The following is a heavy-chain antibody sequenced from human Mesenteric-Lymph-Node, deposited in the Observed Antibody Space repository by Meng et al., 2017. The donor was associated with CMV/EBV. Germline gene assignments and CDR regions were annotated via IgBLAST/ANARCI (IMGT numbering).Heavy chain of an antibody. CDR3: ARLVGALHY. D-gene: IGHD1-26*01. CDR2: INPNSGGT. Sequence: ASVKVSCKASGYTFTDYYMHWVRQAPGQGLEWMGWINPNSGGTNYAQKFQGRVTITRNTSISTAYMELSSLRSEDTAVYYCARLVGALHYWGQGTLVTVSS. CDR1: GYTFTDYY. J-gene: IGHJ4*02. V-gene: IGHV1-2*02.